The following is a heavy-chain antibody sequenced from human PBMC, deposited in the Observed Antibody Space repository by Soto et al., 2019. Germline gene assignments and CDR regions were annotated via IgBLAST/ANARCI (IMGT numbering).Heavy chain of an antibody. J-gene: IGHJ4*02. Sequence: SETLSLTCAVYGGSFSCYYWSWIRQPPGKGLEWIGEINHSGSTNYNPSLKSRVTISVDTSKNQFSLKLSSVTAADTAVYYCARGKLSDYVWGSYRYHFDYWGQGTVVTVSS. CDR1: GGSFSCYY. V-gene: IGHV4-34*01. CDR3: ARGKLSDYVWGSYRYHFDY. D-gene: IGHD3-16*02. CDR2: INHSGST.